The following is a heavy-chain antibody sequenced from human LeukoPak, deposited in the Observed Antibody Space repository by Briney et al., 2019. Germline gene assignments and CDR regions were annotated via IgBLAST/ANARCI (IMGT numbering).Heavy chain of an antibody. D-gene: IGHD2/OR15-2a*01. CDR2: ISYSGST. CDR3: ARSGILRRYYYMDV. J-gene: IGHJ6*03. V-gene: IGHV4-39*01. CDR1: GASITSSSYY. Sequence: PSETLSLTCTVSGASITSSSYYWGWIRQPPGKGLEWIGTISYSGSTFYNPSLKSRVTISVDTSKNQFSLKLSSVTAADTAVYYCARSGILRRYYYMDVWGKGTTVTISS.